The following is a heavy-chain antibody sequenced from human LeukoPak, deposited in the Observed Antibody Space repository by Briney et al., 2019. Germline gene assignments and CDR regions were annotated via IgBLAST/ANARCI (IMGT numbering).Heavy chain of an antibody. V-gene: IGHV3-64D*09. Sequence: GGSLRLSCSASGFXFSGYTIYWVRQPPGRGLEYVSAISSSGSSTYYADSVKGRFTISRDNSENTLYLQMSSLRAEDTAVYYCVKVPKVPYCFDYWGQGTLVTVSS. J-gene: IGHJ4*02. CDR1: GFXFSGYT. CDR2: ISSSGSST. CDR3: VKVPKVPYCFDY.